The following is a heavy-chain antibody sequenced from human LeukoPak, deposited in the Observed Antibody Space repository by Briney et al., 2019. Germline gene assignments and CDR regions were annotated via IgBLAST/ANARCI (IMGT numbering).Heavy chain of an antibody. CDR1: GGTYSSYA. CDR3: ARDLMVRGVIAADAFDI. V-gene: IGHV1-69*05. J-gene: IGHJ3*02. CDR2: TLPIYGTA. D-gene: IGHD3-10*01. Sequence: GASVKVSCKASGGTYSSYAISWVRQAPGQGLEWLGGTLPIYGTANDAQRFRGRVTITTEESTSTAYRELSSLRSEDTAVYYCARDLMVRGVIAADAFDIWGQGTMVTVSS.